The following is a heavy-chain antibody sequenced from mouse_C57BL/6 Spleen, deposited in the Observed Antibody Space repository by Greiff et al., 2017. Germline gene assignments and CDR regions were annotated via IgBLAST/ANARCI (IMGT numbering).Heavy chain of an antibody. CDR2: ISDGGSYT. CDR3: ARGDGSSYWYFDV. V-gene: IGHV5-4*01. J-gene: IGHJ1*03. Sequence: EVQLVESGGGLVKPGGSLKLSCAASGFTFSSYAMSWVRQTPEKRLEWVATISDGGSYTYYPDNVKGRFTISRDNAKNNLYLQMSHLKSEDTAMYYCARGDGSSYWYFDVWGTGTTVTVSS. CDR1: GFTFSSYA. D-gene: IGHD1-1*01.